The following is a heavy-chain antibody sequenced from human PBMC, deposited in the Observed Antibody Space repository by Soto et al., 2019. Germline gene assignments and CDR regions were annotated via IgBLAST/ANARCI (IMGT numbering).Heavy chain of an antibody. J-gene: IGHJ4*02. CDR1: GGSFSGYY. D-gene: IGHD1-1*01. CDR3: ARANWYSED. Sequence: PSETLSLTCAVYGGSFSGYYWSWIRQPPGKGLEWIGEINHSGSTNYNPSLKSRVTISVDTSKNQFSLKLTSVTAADTAVYYCARANWYSEDWGQGTLVIVSS. V-gene: IGHV4-34*01. CDR2: INHSGST.